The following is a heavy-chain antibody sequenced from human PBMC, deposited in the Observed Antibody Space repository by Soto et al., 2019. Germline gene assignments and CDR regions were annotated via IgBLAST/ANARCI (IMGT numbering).Heavy chain of an antibody. CDR1: GGTFSSYA. CDR3: ARDLRYSGYERKQSKYYYYYGMDV. CDR2: IIPIFGTA. D-gene: IGHD5-12*01. V-gene: IGHV1-69*01. J-gene: IGHJ6*02. Sequence: QVQLVQSGAEVKKPGSSVKVSCKASGGTFSSYAISWVRQAPGQGLEWMGGIIPIFGTANYAQKFQGRGTITADESTSTAYMELSSLRSEATAVYYCARDLRYSGYERKQSKYYYYYGMDVWGQGTTVTVSS.